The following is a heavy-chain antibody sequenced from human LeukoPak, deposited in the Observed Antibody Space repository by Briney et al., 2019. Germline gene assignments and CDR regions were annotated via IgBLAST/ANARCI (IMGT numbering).Heavy chain of an antibody. D-gene: IGHD2-15*01. CDR2: ITWGSGRM. Sequence: PGGSLRLSCVASGFTFYDYSMHWVRQVPGKGLEWVSSITWGSGRMDYADSVKGRFIISRDNGKKSLYLQMNSLRVDDTAVYYCVKDRYCSGGTCYWFDDWGQGTLVIVSS. J-gene: IGHJ4*02. V-gene: IGHV3-9*01. CDR1: GFTFYDYS. CDR3: VKDRYCSGGTCYWFDD.